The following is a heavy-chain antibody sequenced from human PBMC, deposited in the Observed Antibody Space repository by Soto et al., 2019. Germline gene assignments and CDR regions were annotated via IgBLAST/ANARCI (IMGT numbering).Heavy chain of an antibody. D-gene: IGHD7-27*01. J-gene: IGHJ4*02. CDR1: GDSVSSNTAA. CDR2: TYYGSKWYN. CDR3: ARELGHWVDY. V-gene: IGHV6-1*01. Sequence: PSQTLSLTCAISGDSVSSNTAAWNWIRQSPSRGLEWLGRTYYGSKWYNDYAVSVKSRITINPDTSKNQFSLQLNSVTPDDTAMYFCARELGHWVDYWGQGALVTVSS.